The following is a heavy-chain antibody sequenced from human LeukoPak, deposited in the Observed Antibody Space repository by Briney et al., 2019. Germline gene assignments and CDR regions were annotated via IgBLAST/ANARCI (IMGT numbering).Heavy chain of an antibody. CDR3: ASPYSYSKGAFDI. J-gene: IGHJ3*02. V-gene: IGHV3-64*04. CDR2: ISSNGGST. CDR1: GFTFSSYA. Sequence: PGGSLRLSCAASGFTFSSYAMHWVRQAPGKGLEYVSAISSNGGSTYYADSVKGRFIISRDKSKNTLYLQMNSLRAEDTAVYYCASPYSYSKGAFDIWGQGTMVTVSS. D-gene: IGHD2-21*01.